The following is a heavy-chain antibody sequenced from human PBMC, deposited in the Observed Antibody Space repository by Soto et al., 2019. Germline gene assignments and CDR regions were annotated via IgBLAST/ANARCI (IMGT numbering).Heavy chain of an antibody. CDR1: GGSISSCGYY. J-gene: IGHJ6*02. Sequence: SETLSLTCTVSGGSISSCGYYWSLIRQHPGKGLEWIGYIYYSGSTYYNPSLKSRVTISVDTSKNQFSLKLSSVTAADTAVYYCARAASYGMDVWGQGTTVTVSS. CDR2: IYYSGST. CDR3: ARAASYGMDV. V-gene: IGHV4-31*03.